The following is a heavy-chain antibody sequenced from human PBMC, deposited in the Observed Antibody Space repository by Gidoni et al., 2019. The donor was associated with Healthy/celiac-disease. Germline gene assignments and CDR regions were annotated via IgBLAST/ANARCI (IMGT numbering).Heavy chain of an antibody. Sequence: EVQLLESGGGLVQPGGSLRLSCAASGFTFSRYAMSWVRQAPGKGLEWVSAISGSGGSAYYADSVKGRFTISRDNSKNTLYLQMNSLRAEDTAVYYCAKVQSRDTAMGNYYYYGMDVWGQGTTVTVSS. V-gene: IGHV3-23*01. CDR1: GFTFSRYA. CDR3: AKVQSRDTAMGNYYYYGMDV. J-gene: IGHJ6*02. CDR2: ISGSGGSA. D-gene: IGHD5-18*01.